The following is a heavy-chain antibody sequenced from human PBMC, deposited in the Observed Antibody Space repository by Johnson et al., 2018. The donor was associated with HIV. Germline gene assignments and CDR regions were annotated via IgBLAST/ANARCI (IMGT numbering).Heavy chain of an antibody. CDR2: IRYDGSNK. CDR3: AKSERAAAVPDAFDI. J-gene: IGHJ3*02. CDR1: GFTFSSYG. V-gene: IGHV3-30*02. D-gene: IGHD6-13*01. Sequence: QVQLVESGGGVVQPGGSLRLSCAASGFTFSSYGMHWVRQAPGKGLEWVAFIRYDGSNKYYADSVKGRFTISRDNSKNTLYLQMNSLRAEDTAVYYCAKSERAAAVPDAFDIWGQGTMVTVCS.